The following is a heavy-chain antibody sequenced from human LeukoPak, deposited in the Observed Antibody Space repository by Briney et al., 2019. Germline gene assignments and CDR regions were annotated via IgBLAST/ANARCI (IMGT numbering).Heavy chain of an antibody. Sequence: PSETLSLTCTVSGGSISSYYWSWIRQPPGKGLEWIGYIYYSGSTNYNPSLKGRVTISVDTSKNQFSLKLSSVTAADTAVYYCARVYEVVAAAVFDYWGQGTLVTVSS. CDR1: GGSISSYY. V-gene: IGHV4-59*01. CDR2: IYYSGST. CDR3: ARVYEVVAAAVFDY. D-gene: IGHD6-13*01. J-gene: IGHJ4*02.